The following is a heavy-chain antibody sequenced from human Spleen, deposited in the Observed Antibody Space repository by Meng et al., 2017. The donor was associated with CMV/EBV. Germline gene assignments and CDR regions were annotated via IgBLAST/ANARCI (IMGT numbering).Heavy chain of an antibody. CDR1: GYTSTSYG. CDR2: ISAYNGDT. CDR3: ARGAPDYYDSSGYFDY. V-gene: IGHV1-18*01. Sequence: ASVKVSCKASGYTSTSYGINWVRQAPGQGLEWMGWISAYNGDTNSAQKVQGRVSMTTDTSTSTAYMELRSLTSDDTALYYCARGAPDYYDSSGYFDYWGQGTLVTVS. J-gene: IGHJ4*02. D-gene: IGHD3-22*01.